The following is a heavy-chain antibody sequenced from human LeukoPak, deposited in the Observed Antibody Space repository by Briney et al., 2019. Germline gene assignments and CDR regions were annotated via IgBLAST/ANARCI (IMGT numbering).Heavy chain of an antibody. CDR1: GYSFTSYW. D-gene: IGHD5-18*01. CDR2: IYPGDSDT. J-gene: IGHJ4*02. V-gene: IGHV5-51*01. CDR3: ARQELLGYSYGQALFDY. Sequence: GESLKISCKGSGYSFTSYWVGWVRQMPGKGLEWMGIIYPGDSDTRYSPSFQGQVTISADKSISTAYLQWSSLKASDTAMYYCARQELLGYSYGQALFDYWGQGTLVTVSS.